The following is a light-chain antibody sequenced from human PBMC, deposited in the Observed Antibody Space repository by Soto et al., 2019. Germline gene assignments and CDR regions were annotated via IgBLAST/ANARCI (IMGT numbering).Light chain of an antibody. V-gene: IGLV2-14*01. CDR2: EVT. Sequence: QSVLTQPPSASGTPGQRVTISCSGGSSNIGINTVNWYQHHPGKAPKLLIYEVTNRPSGISNRFSGSKSGNTASLTISGLQPEDEANYYCGSYTSSSTLVFGAGTQLTVL. CDR3: GSYTSSSTLV. CDR1: SSNIGINT. J-gene: IGLJ2*01.